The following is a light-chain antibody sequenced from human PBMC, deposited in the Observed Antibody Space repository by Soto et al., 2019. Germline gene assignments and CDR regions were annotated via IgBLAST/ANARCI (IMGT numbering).Light chain of an antibody. CDR3: CSYAGGSTSYV. V-gene: IGLV2-23*02. CDR1: SSDVGSYNL. CDR2: EVS. J-gene: IGLJ1*01. Sequence: QSALTQPASVSGSPGQSITISCTGTSSDVGSYNLVSWYQQHPGKAPKLMIYEVSKRPSGVSNRFSGSKSGNTASLTISGLQAEDEADYYCCSYAGGSTSYVFGTGTKVTVL.